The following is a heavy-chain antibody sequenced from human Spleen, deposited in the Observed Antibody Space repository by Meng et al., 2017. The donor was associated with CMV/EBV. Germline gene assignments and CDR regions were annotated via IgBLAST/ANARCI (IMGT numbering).Heavy chain of an antibody. J-gene: IGHJ6*02. D-gene: IGHD5-18*01. V-gene: IGHV1-18*01. Sequence: SGYTFTNYGISWVRQAPGQGFEWMGWISGFNGNSNFAQTLQGRVTMTTDTSTNTAYMELRSLRSDDTAVYYCARQEDSYGWYGMDVWGQGTTVTVSS. CDR2: ISGFNGNS. CDR1: GYTFTNYG. CDR3: ARQEDSYGWYGMDV.